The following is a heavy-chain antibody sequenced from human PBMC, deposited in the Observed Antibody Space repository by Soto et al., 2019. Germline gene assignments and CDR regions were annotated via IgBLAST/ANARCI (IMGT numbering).Heavy chain of an antibody. CDR3: ARDRPAAGNDYYYYGMDV. CDR2: INPSGGST. Sequence: QVQLVQSGAEVKKPGASVKVSCKASGYTFTSYYMHWVRQAPGQGLEWMGIINPSGGSTSYAQKFQGRVTMTRDTSTSTVYMELSSLRSEDTAVYYCARDRPAAGNDYYYYGMDVWGQGTTVTVSS. D-gene: IGHD6-13*01. V-gene: IGHV1-46*01. J-gene: IGHJ6*02. CDR1: GYTFTSYY.